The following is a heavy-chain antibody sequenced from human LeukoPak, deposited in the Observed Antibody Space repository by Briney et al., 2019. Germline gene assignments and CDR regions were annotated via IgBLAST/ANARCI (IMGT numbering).Heavy chain of an antibody. Sequence: GGSLRLSCAASGLTVSSNYMSWVRRAPGKGLEWVSVIYSGGSTYYADSVKGRFTISRDNAKNSLYLQMNSLRAEDTAVYYCARVGDSSGYYRYVYWGQGTLVTVSS. D-gene: IGHD3-22*01. J-gene: IGHJ4*02. CDR3: ARVGDSSGYYRYVY. CDR1: GLTVSSNY. CDR2: IYSGGST. V-gene: IGHV3-53*01.